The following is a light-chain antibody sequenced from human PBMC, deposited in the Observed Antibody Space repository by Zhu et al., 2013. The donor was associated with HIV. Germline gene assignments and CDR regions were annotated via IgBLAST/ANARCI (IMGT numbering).Light chain of an antibody. CDR3: QQYWS. J-gene: IGKJ2*01. Sequence: EIVLTQSPGTLSLSPGERATLSCRASQSVSSSYLAWYQQKPGQAPRLLIYGASSRATGIPDRFSGSGSGTDFTLTISRLEPEDFAVYYCQQYWSFGQGTKAGDQT. CDR1: QSVSSSY. CDR2: GAS. V-gene: IGKV3-20*01.